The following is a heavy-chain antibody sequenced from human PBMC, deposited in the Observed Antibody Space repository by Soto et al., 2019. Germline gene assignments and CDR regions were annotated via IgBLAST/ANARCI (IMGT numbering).Heavy chain of an antibody. CDR2: ISISGGST. CDR3: EKDRFRGGDF. Sequence: PXGSLRLSCAASGFTFSSYAMSWVRQAPGKGLEWVSGISISGGSTDYSDSLKGRFTISRDNSKNTLHLQMNSLRAEDTAVYYCEKDRFRGGDFWGQGTLVTVSS. V-gene: IGHV3-23*01. CDR1: GFTFSSYA. J-gene: IGHJ4*02. D-gene: IGHD3-10*01.